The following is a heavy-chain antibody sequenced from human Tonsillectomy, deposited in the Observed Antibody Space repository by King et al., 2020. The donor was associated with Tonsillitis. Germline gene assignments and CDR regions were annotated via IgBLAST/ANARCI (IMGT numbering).Heavy chain of an antibody. CDR3: ARMPRGYDSSGYFPNWYFDL. J-gene: IGHJ2*01. V-gene: IGHV4-59*01. CDR2: MYYSGST. D-gene: IGHD3-22*01. CDR1: GGSISIYY. Sequence: QLQESGPGLVKPSETLSLTCTVSGGSISIYYWSWIRQPPGKGLEWIGYMYYSGSTDYNPSLKSRVATSVDTSKTQLSLKLSSVTAAATDVYYCARMPRGYDSSGYFPNWYFDLWGRGTLVTVSS.